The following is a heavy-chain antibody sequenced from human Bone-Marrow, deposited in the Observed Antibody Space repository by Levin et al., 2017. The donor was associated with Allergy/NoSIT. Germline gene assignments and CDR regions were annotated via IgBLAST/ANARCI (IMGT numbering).Heavy chain of an antibody. CDR3: AKIDSHTGYGLNV. D-gene: IGHD1-14*01. CDR2: VYPADSDA. J-gene: IGHJ6*02. CDR1: GYSFISYW. Sequence: GESLKISCQGSGYSFISYWIAWVRQMPGKGLEWMGSVYPADSDATYNPSFLGQVSISVDKSLRTAYLQWSRLKPSDTAMYYCAKIDSHTGYGLNVWGQGTTVTVSS. V-gene: IGHV5-51*01.